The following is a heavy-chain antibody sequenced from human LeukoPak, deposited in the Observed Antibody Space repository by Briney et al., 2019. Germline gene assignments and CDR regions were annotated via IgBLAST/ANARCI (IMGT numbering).Heavy chain of an antibody. D-gene: IGHD6-13*01. CDR1: GGSISSYY. CDR2: IYYSGST. CDR3: AGGAAADDY. J-gene: IGHJ4*02. Sequence: PSETLSLTCTVSGGSISSYYWSWIRQPPGKGLEWIGYIYYSGSTNYNPSLKSRVTISVDTSKNQFSLKLSSVTAADTAVYYCAGGAAADDYWGQGTLVTVSS. V-gene: IGHV4-59*01.